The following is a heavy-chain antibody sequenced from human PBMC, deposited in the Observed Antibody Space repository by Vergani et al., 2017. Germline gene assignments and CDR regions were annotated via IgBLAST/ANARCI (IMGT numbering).Heavy chain of an antibody. Sequence: EVDLVESGGGLAQPGGSLRLSCEASGITFWKFGMHWVRQGPGKGLEWVSGISWNSGAVDYADSVRGRFTISRDNAKNSLFLEINSLRFEDTAVYYCARQKDYYMDVWGKGATVTVS. V-gene: IGHV3-9*01. CDR2: ISWNSGAV. CDR3: ARQKDYYMDV. CDR1: GITFWKFG. J-gene: IGHJ6*03.